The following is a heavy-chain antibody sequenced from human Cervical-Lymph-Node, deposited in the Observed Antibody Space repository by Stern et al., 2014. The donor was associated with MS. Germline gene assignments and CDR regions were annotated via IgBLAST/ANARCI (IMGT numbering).Heavy chain of an antibody. J-gene: IGHJ6*02. CDR1: GYTFSSYG. D-gene: IGHD5-24*01. CDR3: ARGYIMDV. Sequence: VQLEESGPEVKKPGASVRVSCKGSGYTFSSYGISWVRQTPGQVLEWMGWISGYKGNTNYAQKFQDRVTMTTDTSTSIAYLELRSLRSDDTAFYYCARGYIMDVWGQGTTVTVSS. V-gene: IGHV1-18*01. CDR2: ISGYKGNT.